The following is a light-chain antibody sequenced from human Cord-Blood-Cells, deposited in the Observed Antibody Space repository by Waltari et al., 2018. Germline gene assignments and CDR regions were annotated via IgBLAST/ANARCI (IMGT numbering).Light chain of an antibody. J-gene: IGKJ2*01. CDR2: GAS. V-gene: IGKV3-15*01. CDR1: QGVSSN. Sequence: EIVMTQSPATLSVSPGERATLSSRASQGVSSNLAWYQQKPGQAPRLLIYGASTRATGIPARFSGSGSGTEFTLTISSLQSEDFAVYYCQQYNNWPPMYTFGQGTKLEIK. CDR3: QQYNNWPPMYT.